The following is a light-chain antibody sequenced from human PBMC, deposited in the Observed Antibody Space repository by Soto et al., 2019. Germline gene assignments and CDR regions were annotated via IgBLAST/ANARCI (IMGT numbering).Light chain of an antibody. CDR1: QTISSW. V-gene: IGKV1-5*03. J-gene: IGKJ1*01. Sequence: DIAMTQSPSTLSGSLGDRATITCRASQTISSWLAWYQQKPGKAPKLLIYKASTLKSGVPSRFSGSGSGTEFTLTISSLQPDDFATYYCQHYNSYSEAFGQGTKVDIK. CDR3: QHYNSYSEA. CDR2: KAS.